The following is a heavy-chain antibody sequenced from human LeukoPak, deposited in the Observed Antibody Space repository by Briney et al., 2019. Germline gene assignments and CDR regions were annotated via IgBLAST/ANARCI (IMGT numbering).Heavy chain of an antibody. J-gene: IGHJ4*02. CDR1: GGSISSGGYS. CDR3: ARAMIAAAGRAADY. D-gene: IGHD6-13*01. Sequence: PSETLSLTCAVSGGSISSGGYSWSWIRQPPGKGLEWIGYIYHSGSTYYNPSLKSRVTISVDRSKNQSSLKLSSVTAADTAVYYCARAMIAAAGRAADYWGQGTLVTVSS. CDR2: IYHSGST. V-gene: IGHV4-30-2*01.